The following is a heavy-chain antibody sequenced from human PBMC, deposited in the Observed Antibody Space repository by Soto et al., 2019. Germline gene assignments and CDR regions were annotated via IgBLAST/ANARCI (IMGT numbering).Heavy chain of an antibody. CDR1: RVSLSTSGVG. J-gene: IGHJ4*02. CDR3: AHLPWKQLWPRAPVVY. Sequence: VIPTQTLTLKRTLSRVSLSTSGVGLDWNSQPPGKALEWLGIIFWGDDKRYRASRKSRVTITKDTSKNQLVLTMTNMDPVDTATYSCAHLPWKQLWPRAPVVYCGQGTPVTVSS. D-gene: IGHD5-18*01. V-gene: IGHV2-5*02. CDR2: IFWGDDK.